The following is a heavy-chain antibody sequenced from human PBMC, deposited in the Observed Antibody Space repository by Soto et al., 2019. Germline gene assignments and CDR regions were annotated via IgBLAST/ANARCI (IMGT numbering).Heavy chain of an antibody. CDR1: GYSFISYW. J-gene: IGHJ3*02. Sequence: GESLKISCKTSGYSFISYWVAWVREKPGKGLEWMGTFYPGDSTSTYSPSFQGQVTISVDKSISTAYLHLSSLKASDTAMYYCARIIGYCRNNDCSWTFDIWGQGTTVTVSS. D-gene: IGHD2-2*03. CDR3: ARIIGYCRNNDCSWTFDI. V-gene: IGHV5-51*01. CDR2: FYPGDSTS.